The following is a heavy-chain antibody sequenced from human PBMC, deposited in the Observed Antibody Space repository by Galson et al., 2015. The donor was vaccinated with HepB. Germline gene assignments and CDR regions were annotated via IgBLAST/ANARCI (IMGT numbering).Heavy chain of an antibody. CDR2: MNPKTGGP. V-gene: IGHV1-2*06. J-gene: IGHJ6*02. D-gene: IGHD3-3*01. Sequence: SVKVSCKASGYTFTAYFFHWVRQAPGQGLEWMGRMNPKTGGPDYAPKFHGRVTTTRDTTSNTAYIELRRLRSDDTAVYFCARERGFRKLEWSPVDYYYGMDVWGQGTTVTVSS. CDR3: ARERGFRKLEWSPVDYYYGMDV. CDR1: GYTFTAYF.